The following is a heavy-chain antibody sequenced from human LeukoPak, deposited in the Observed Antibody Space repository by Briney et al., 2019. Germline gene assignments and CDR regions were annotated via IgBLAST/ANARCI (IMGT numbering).Heavy chain of an antibody. J-gene: IGHJ4*02. Sequence: GGSLRLSCAASGFTFSSYWMHWVRQAPGKGLLWVSRVNSDGSVTTYADSVKGRFTISRDNAKNTVYLQMNNLRADDTAVYYCARGRGDSSSWYFDYWGQGTLVTVSS. CDR3: ARGRGDSSSWYFDY. CDR2: VNSDGSVT. V-gene: IGHV3-74*01. CDR1: GFTFSSYW. D-gene: IGHD6-13*01.